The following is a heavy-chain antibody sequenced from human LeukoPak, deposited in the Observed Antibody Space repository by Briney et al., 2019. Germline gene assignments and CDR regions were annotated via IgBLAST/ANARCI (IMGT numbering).Heavy chain of an antibody. V-gene: IGHV5-10-1*01. CDR1: GYSFTSYW. D-gene: IGHD2-15*01. J-gene: IGHJ6*04. Sequence: GESLKISCKGSGYSFTSYWISWVRQMPGKGLEWMGRIDPSDSYTNYSPSFLGHVTISADKSISTAYLQWSSLKASDTAMYYCARLDIVVMVAAPYGMDVWGKGTTVTVSS. CDR3: ARLDIVVMVAAPYGMDV. CDR2: IDPSDSYT.